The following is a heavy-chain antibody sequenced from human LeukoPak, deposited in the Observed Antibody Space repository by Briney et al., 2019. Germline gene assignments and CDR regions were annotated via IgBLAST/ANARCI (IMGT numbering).Heavy chain of an antibody. D-gene: IGHD3-16*02. J-gene: IGHJ3*02. V-gene: IGHV4-34*01. CDR3: ARGDYDYVWGSYRHNAFDI. CDR2: INHSGST. Sequence: PSETLSLTCAVYGGSFSGYYWSWLRQPPGKGLEWIGEINHSGSTNYNPSLKSRVTISVDTSKNQFSLKLSSVTAADTAVYYCARGDYDYVWGSYRHNAFDIWGQGTMVTVSS. CDR1: GGSFSGYY.